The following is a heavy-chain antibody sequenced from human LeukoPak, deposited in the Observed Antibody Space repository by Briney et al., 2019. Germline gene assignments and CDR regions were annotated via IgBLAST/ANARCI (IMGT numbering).Heavy chain of an antibody. CDR2: FDPEDGET. CDR3: ATVLSGKAFHY. CDR1: GYTLTELS. J-gene: IGHJ4*02. V-gene: IGHV1-24*01. Sequence: ASVKVSCKLSGYTLTELSMHWVRQAPGKGLEWMGGFDPEDGETIYAQKFQGRVHMTEDKSTDKAYMELSSLRSEDPAVYYCATVLSGKAFHYWGRGTLVTVPS. D-gene: IGHD3-3*01.